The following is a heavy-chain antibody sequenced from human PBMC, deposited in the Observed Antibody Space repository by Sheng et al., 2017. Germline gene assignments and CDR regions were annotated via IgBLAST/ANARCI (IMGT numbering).Heavy chain of an antibody. Sequence: EVHLVESGGGLVQPGRSLRLSCAASGFSFDDYGMHWVRQPPGKGLEWVSGINWNGDNIDYADSVKGRFTISRDNAKRSLYLQMNSLRPEDMALYYCAKGASGWYSGFDYWGQGTLVSVSS. CDR2: INWNGDNI. D-gene: IGHD6-19*01. CDR1: GFSFDDYG. V-gene: IGHV3-9*03. CDR3: AKGASGWYSGFDY. J-gene: IGHJ4*02.